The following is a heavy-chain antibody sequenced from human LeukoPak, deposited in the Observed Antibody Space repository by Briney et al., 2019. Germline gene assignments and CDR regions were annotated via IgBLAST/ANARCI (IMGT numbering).Heavy chain of an antibody. CDR1: GYTFTSYY. CDR3: AKNRNRRDGYNSYYFDY. D-gene: IGHD5-24*01. J-gene: IGHJ4*02. CDR2: ISYDGSNK. Sequence: SCKASGYTFTSYYMHWVRQAPGKGLEWVAVISYDGSNKYYADSVKGRFTISRDNSKNTLYLQMNGLRAEDTAVYYCAKNRNRRDGYNSYYFDYWGQGTLVTVSS. V-gene: IGHV3-30*18.